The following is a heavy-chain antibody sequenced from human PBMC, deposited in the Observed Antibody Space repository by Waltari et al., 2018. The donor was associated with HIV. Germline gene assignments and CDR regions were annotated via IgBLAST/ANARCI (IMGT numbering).Heavy chain of an antibody. CDR3: TTVGGGTRDY. V-gene: IGHV3-15*01. CDR1: GFTFSDAW. D-gene: IGHD3-16*01. J-gene: IGHJ4*02. CDR2: IKSNTDGGTT. Sequence: EVLLVESGGGLGKPGGSLRLSCAASGFTFSDAWMSWVRQAPGKGREGVGRIKSNTDGGTTDYAAPVKGRFTISRDDSKTTLYLEMNSLKTEDTAVYYCTTVGGGTRDYWGQGTLITVSS.